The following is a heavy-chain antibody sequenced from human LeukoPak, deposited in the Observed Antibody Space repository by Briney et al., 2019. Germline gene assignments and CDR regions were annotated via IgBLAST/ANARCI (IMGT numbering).Heavy chain of an antibody. CDR1: GFTFSSYS. J-gene: IGHJ4*02. V-gene: IGHV3-21*01. Sequence: GGSLRLSCAASGFTFSSYSMNWVRQAPGKGLEWVSSISSSSSYIYYADSVKGRFTISRDSAKNSLYLQMNSLRAEDTAVYYCARSSAQGFDYWGQGTLVTVSS. CDR2: ISSSSSYI. CDR3: ARSSAQGFDY.